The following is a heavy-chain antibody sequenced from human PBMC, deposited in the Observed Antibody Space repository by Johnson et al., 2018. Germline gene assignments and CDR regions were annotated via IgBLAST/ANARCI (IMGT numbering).Heavy chain of an antibody. J-gene: IGHJ3*02. Sequence: QVQLVESGGGVVRPGRSLRLSCAASGFTFSSYGMHWVRQAPGKGLEWVAGIWYDGSNKYYADSVKGRFTISRDNSKNTLYMKMNSLRVEDTAVYYCAKVALRYFDWLHAAFDIWGQGTMVTVSS. CDR2: IWYDGSNK. CDR3: AKVALRYFDWLHAAFDI. V-gene: IGHV3-33*03. CDR1: GFTFSSYG. D-gene: IGHD3-9*01.